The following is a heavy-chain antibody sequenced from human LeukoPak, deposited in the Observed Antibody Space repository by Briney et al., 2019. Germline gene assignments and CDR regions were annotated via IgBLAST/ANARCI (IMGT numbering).Heavy chain of an antibody. J-gene: IGHJ5*02. D-gene: IGHD3-3*01. Sequence: PSETLSLTCAVYGGSFSGYYWSWIRQPPGKGLEWIGEINHSGSTNYNPSLKSRVTISVDTSKNQFSLKLSSVTAADTAVYSCARVDLPITIFGVVTYNWFDPWGQGTLVTVSS. CDR2: INHSGST. CDR1: GGSFSGYY. CDR3: ARVDLPITIFGVVTYNWFDP. V-gene: IGHV4-34*01.